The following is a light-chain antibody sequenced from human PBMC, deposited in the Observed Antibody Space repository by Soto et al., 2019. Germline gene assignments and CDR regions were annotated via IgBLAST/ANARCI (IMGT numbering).Light chain of an antibody. CDR2: GAS. CDR3: QQYGSSPWT. J-gene: IGKJ1*01. V-gene: IGKV3-20*01. CDR1: QSVSSSY. Sequence: EIVLTQSPGTLSLSPGEGATLSCRASQSVSSSYLAWYQQKPGQAPRLLVYGASSRATGIPDRFSGSGSGTDFTLIISRLEPEGAAVYYCQQYGSSPWTFGQGTKMEI.